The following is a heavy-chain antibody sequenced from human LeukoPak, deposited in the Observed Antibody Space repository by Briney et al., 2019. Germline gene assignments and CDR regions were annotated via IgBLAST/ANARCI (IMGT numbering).Heavy chain of an antibody. Sequence: KPSETLSLTCTVSGGSISSYYWSWIRQPPGKGLEWIGYVYYSGSTNYNPSLKSRVTISVDTSKNQFSLKLSSVTAADTAVYYCATHYSNNPPYYYGMDVWGQGTTVTVSS. CDR1: GGSISSYY. V-gene: IGHV4-59*08. CDR3: ATHYSNNPPYYYGMDV. J-gene: IGHJ6*02. CDR2: VYYSGST. D-gene: IGHD4-11*01.